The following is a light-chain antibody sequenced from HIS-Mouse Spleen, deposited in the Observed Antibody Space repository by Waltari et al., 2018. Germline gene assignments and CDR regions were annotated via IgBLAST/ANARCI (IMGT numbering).Light chain of an antibody. CDR2: DAS. Sequence: EIVLTQYPATLSLSPGERATLSCRASQSVSSYLAWYQQKHGQAPRLLIYDASNRATGIPARFSGSGSGTDFTLTISSLEPEDFAVYYCQQRSNWPPFTFGPGTKVDIK. CDR1: QSVSSY. CDR3: QQRSNWPPFT. J-gene: IGKJ3*01. V-gene: IGKV3-11*01.